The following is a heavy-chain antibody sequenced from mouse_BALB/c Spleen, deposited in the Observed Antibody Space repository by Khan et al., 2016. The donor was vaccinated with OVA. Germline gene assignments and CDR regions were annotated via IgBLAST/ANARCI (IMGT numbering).Heavy chain of an antibody. D-gene: IGHD1-1*01. CDR3: IRAPGYYGSGYFDF. V-gene: IGHV5-9-3*01. J-gene: IGHJ2*01. CDR2: ISSGGSYT. CDR1: GFTLSNYG. Sequence: EVELVESGGGFVKPGGSLKLSCAASGFTLSNYGLSWVRQTPEKRLEWVATISSGGSYTYYPDSVKGRFTIPRDNAENTLYLQMSSPRAEDTAMYCCIRAPGYYGSGYFDFWGQGTTLTVSS.